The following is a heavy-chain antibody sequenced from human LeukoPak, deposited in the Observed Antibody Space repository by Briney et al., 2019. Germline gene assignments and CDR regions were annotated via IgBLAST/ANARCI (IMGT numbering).Heavy chain of an antibody. CDR3: ARDMGTYFDY. J-gene: IGHJ4*02. V-gene: IGHV4-61*02. Sequence: SQTLSLTCSVSGGSISSGSYYWSWIRQPAGKGLEWIGRIYISGSTSYNPSLKSRVTISVDTSKNQFSLKLSSVTAADTALYYCARDMGTYFDYWGQGTLVTVSS. D-gene: IGHD1-1*01. CDR2: IYISGST. CDR1: GGSISSGSYY.